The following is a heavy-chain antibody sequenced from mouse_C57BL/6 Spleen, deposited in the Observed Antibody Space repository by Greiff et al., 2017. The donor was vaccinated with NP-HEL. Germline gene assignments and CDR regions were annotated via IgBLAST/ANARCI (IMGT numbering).Heavy chain of an antibody. CDR3: TCYYYGSSGGYWYFDV. V-gene: IGHV14-4*01. CDR2: IDPENGDT. D-gene: IGHD1-1*01. J-gene: IGHJ1*03. CDR1: GFNIKDDY. Sequence: DVKLVESGAELVRPGASVKLSCTASGFNIKDDYMHWVKQRPEQGLEWIGWIDPENGDTEYASKFQGKATITADTSSNTAYLQLSSLTSEDTAVYYCTCYYYGSSGGYWYFDVWGTGTTVTVSS.